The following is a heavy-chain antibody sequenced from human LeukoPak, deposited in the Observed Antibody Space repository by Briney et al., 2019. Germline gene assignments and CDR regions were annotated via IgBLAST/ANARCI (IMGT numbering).Heavy chain of an antibody. V-gene: IGHV5-51*01. CDR3: ARAIDGYNYGYYYMDV. J-gene: IGHJ6*03. CDR1: GYSFTTYW. D-gene: IGHD5-24*01. Sequence: GESLKISCKASGYSFTTYWIVWVRQMPGKGLEWMGIICPGDSDVRYSPSFQGQVTISVDRSISTAYLQWSSLKASDTAMYFCARAIDGYNYGYYYMDVWGKGTTITVSS. CDR2: ICPGDSDV.